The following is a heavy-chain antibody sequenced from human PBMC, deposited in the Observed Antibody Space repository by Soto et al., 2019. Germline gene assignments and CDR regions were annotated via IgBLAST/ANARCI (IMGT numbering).Heavy chain of an antibody. CDR2: IYWYDDK. V-gene: IGHV2-5*01. J-gene: IGHJ5*02. D-gene: IGHD3-10*01. Sequence: QITLKESGPTLVRPTQTLTLTCTFSGFSLSTPGVGVGWIRQPPGKALERLALIYWYDDKRYSPSLKSRLTSTKHTSKNEVILTMTNMDPVDTATYYCAQRLLHYGLGRERANYFDPWVQGTLVTVSS. CDR1: GFSLSTPGVG. CDR3: AQRLLHYGLGRERANYFDP.